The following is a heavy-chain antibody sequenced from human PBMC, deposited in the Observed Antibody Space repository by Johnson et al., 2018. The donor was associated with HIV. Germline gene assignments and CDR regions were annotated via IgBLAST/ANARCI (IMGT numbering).Heavy chain of an antibody. CDR1: GFTFSYYY. J-gene: IGHJ3*02. V-gene: IGHV3-11*01. CDR2: ISSSGGTI. D-gene: IGHD1-26*01. Sequence: QVQLVESGGGLVKPGGSLRLSCAASGFTFSYYYMTWIRQAPGKGLEWVSYISSSGGTIYYADSVKGRFTIYRDNSKKSLYLQMNSLRTEDTALYYCAKDGAVDAFDIWGQGTMVTVSS. CDR3: AKDGAVDAFDI.